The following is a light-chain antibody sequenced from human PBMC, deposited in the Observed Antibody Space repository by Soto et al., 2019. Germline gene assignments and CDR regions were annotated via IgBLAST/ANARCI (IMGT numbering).Light chain of an antibody. Sequence: EIVMTQSPATLSVSPGEGATLSCRASQSVSSNLAWYQQKPGQAPRLLIYGASTRATGVPARFSGSGSGTEFTLTISSLKSEDFALYYCQQYNNWPPLTFGGGTKVEIK. J-gene: IGKJ4*01. CDR2: GAS. CDR3: QQYNNWPPLT. V-gene: IGKV3-15*01. CDR1: QSVSSN.